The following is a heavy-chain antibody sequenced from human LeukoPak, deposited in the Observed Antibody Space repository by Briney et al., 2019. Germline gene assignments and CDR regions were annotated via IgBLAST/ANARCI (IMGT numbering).Heavy chain of an antibody. V-gene: IGHV4-59*01. J-gene: IGHJ5*02. D-gene: IGHD3-22*01. Sequence: SETLSLTCTVSGVSISSYYWSWIRQPPGKGLEWIGYIYYSGSTNYNPSLKSRVTISVDTSKNQFSLRLSSVTAADTAVYYCARIDTGYYYDSSAPSNWFDPWGQGTLVTVSS. CDR1: GVSISSYY. CDR2: IYYSGST. CDR3: ARIDTGYYYDSSAPSNWFDP.